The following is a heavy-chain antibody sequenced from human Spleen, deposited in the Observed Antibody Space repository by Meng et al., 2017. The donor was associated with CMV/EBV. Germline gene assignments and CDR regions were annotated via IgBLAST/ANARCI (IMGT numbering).Heavy chain of an antibody. Sequence: ASGFTFSNYPMHWVRQAPGKGLEWVAVLSYDGSDKYYAASVKGRFTISRDNSKNTLYVQMNSLRAEDTAVYYCARVSYYGSGTYLDYWGQGTLVTVPQ. V-gene: IGHV3-30*04. D-gene: IGHD3-10*01. J-gene: IGHJ4*02. CDR2: LSYDGSDK. CDR1: GFTFSNYP. CDR3: ARVSYYGSGTYLDY.